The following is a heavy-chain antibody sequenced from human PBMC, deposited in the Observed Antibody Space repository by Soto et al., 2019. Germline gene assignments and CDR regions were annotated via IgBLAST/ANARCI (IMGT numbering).Heavy chain of an antibody. V-gene: IGHV3-23*01. Sequence: EVQLLESGGGLVLPGGSLRLSCAASGFIFSDYSMSWVRQAPGKGLEWVSGISGRGGSTYYADSVKGRFTISRDSSRNTLFLPMTSLRAEDTALYFCARSSGDTWEQYYFDYWGQGTVVPVSS. CDR3: ARSSGDTWEQYYFDY. CDR2: ISGRGGST. J-gene: IGHJ4*02. D-gene: IGHD1-1*01. CDR1: GFIFSDYS.